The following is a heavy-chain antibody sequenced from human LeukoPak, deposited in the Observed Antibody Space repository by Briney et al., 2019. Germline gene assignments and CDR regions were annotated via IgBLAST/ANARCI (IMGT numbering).Heavy chain of an antibody. V-gene: IGHV3-20*04. CDR3: ARVVSETGFLGVIEYNWFDP. CDR1: GFTFDDYG. Sequence: RPGGSLRLSCAASGFTFDDYGMSWVRQAPGKGLEWVSGINWNGGSTGYADSVKGRFTISRDNAKNSLYLQMNSLRAEDTALYYCARVVSETGFLGVIEYNWFDPWGQGTLVTVSS. CDR2: INWNGGST. J-gene: IGHJ5*02. D-gene: IGHD3-10*01.